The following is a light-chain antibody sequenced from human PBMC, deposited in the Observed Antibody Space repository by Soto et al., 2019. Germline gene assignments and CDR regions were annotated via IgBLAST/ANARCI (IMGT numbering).Light chain of an antibody. Sequence: EIVLTQSPGTLSLSPGERATLSCRASQSVSSSYLAWYQQKPGQAPRLLIYGASSRATGIPDRFSGSGSGTDFTLTISRMATEHSAAYYCQQYGSSPFTFGPGTKVDI. CDR2: GAS. J-gene: IGKJ3*01. V-gene: IGKV3-20*01. CDR1: QSVSSSY. CDR3: QQYGSSPFT.